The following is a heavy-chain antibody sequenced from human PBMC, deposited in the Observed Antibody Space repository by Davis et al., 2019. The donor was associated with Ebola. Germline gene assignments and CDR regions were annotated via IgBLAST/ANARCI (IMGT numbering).Heavy chain of an antibody. V-gene: IGHV5-51*01. J-gene: IGHJ4*02. CDR2: IYPGDSDT. CDR3: ARRGYSGLYHGFDV. CDR1: GYSFTTYW. Sequence: GESLKISCKDSGYSFTTYWIAWVRQTPAKGLEWMGIIYPGDSDTRYSPSLQGQVTISADKSISAAHLLWSSLKASDTAIYYCARRGYSGLYHGFDVWGQGTLVTVSS. D-gene: IGHD1-26*01.